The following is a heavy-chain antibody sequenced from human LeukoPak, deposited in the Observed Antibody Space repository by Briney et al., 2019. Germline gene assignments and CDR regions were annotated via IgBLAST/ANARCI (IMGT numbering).Heavy chain of an antibody. CDR2: INHSGST. CDR1: GGSFSGYY. V-gene: IGHV4-34*01. D-gene: IGHD3-22*01. Sequence: SETLSLTCAVYGGSFSGYYWSWIRQPPGKGLEWIGEINHSGSTNSNTSLKNRVIISVDTATNQFSLKLSSGTAADEAVYYCAGKFRGYYDSTRRYYFDGWGKGTLVTVSS. CDR3: AGKFRGYYDSTRRYYFDG. J-gene: IGHJ4*02.